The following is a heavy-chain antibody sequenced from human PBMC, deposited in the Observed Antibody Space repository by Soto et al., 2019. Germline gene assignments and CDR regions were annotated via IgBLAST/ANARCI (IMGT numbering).Heavy chain of an antibody. Sequence: SETLSLTCTVSGGSISNPSYYWVWVRQPPGKGLEWIGDIFYTGRTYYSPSLKSRVTISVDTSKEQFSLNLTSVTAADTAVYFCARLTFRIAAARHGRREWFGLWAPGTLATVSS. J-gene: IGHJ5*02. V-gene: IGHV4-39*01. CDR3: ARLTFRIAAARHGRREWFGL. CDR2: IFYTGRT. CDR1: GGSISNPSYY. D-gene: IGHD2-21*01.